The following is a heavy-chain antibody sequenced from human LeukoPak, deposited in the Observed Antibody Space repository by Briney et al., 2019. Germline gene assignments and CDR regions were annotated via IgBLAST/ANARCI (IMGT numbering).Heavy chain of an antibody. CDR1: GGSFSGYY. Sequence: SETLSLTCAVYGGSFSGYYWSWIRQPPGKGLEWIGEINHSGSTNYNPSLKSRVTISVDTSKNQFSLKLSSVTAADTAVYYCVRGRRDGYKYYYYYYMDVWGKGTTVTVSS. J-gene: IGHJ6*03. CDR3: VRGRRDGYKYYYYYYMDV. V-gene: IGHV4-34*01. CDR2: INHSGST. D-gene: IGHD5-24*01.